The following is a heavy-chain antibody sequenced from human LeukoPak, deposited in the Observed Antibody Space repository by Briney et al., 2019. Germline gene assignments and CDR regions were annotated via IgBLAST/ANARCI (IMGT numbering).Heavy chain of an antibody. CDR1: EFTFSSYG. V-gene: IGHV3-30*02. Sequence: HPGGSLRLSCAASEFTFSSYGMHWVRQAPGKGLEWEAFIRYDGSNKYYADSVKGRFTISRDNSKNTLYLQMNSLRAEDTAVYYCAKDLVVVAATRKGNPQNFDYWGQGTLVTVSS. D-gene: IGHD2-15*01. CDR3: AKDLVVVAATRKGNPQNFDY. J-gene: IGHJ4*02. CDR2: IRYDGSNK.